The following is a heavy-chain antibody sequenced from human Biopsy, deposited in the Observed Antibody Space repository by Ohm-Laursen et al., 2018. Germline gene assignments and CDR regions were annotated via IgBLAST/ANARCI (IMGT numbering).Heavy chain of an antibody. CDR3: ARVNVDRVSTIID. D-gene: IGHD5/OR15-5a*01. V-gene: IGHV4-31*03. CDR2: IYYSGST. Sequence: TLSLTCTVSGGSISSGNDYWSWIRQHPGKGLEWIGYIYYSGSTYYTPSLKSRVIISLDTSKNQFSLKLGSVIAADTAVYYCARVNVDRVSTIIDWGQGTLVTVSS. J-gene: IGHJ4*02. CDR1: GGSISSGNDY.